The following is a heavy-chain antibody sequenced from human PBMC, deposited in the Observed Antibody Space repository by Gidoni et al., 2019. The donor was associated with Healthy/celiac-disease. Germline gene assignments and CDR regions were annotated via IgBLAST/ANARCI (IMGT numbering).Heavy chain of an antibody. J-gene: IGHJ3*02. Sequence: QLQLQESGPGLVKPSETLSLTCTVSGGSISSSSHYWGWIRQPPGKGLEWIGSIYYGGSTYYNSSLKSRVTISVDTSKNQFSLKLTSVTAADTAVYYCARPYCSGGSCYSASALRAFDIWGQGTMVTVSS. CDR2: IYYGGST. CDR1: GGSISSSSHY. CDR3: ARPYCSGGSCYSASALRAFDI. D-gene: IGHD2-15*01. V-gene: IGHV4-39*01.